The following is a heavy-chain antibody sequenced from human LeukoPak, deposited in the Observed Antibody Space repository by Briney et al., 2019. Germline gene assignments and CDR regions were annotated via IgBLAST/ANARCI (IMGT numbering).Heavy chain of an antibody. CDR3: ATTGITIFGALDV. CDR1: GGSISSGGYY. CDR2: IYHSGST. V-gene: IGHV4-30-2*01. Sequence: SETLSLTCTVSGGSISSGGYYWSWIRQPPGKGLEWIGYIYHSGSTYYNPSLKSRVTISVDRSKNQFSLKLSSVTAADTAVYCCATTGITIFGALDVWGKGTTVTVSS. D-gene: IGHD3-3*01. J-gene: IGHJ6*04.